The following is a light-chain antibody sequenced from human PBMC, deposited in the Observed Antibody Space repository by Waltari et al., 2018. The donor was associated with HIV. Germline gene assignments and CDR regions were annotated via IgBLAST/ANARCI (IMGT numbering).Light chain of an antibody. CDR3: QQYNDWPRT. Sequence: VMTQSPSTLAVSPGARTDLACRASQSVSSNLAWYQQKPGQAPRLLIYAASTRATGVPVRISGSGSGTEFTLTISSLQSEDFAVYYCQQYNDWPRTFGQGTKVEIK. J-gene: IGKJ1*01. CDR2: AAS. CDR1: QSVSSN. V-gene: IGKV3-15*01.